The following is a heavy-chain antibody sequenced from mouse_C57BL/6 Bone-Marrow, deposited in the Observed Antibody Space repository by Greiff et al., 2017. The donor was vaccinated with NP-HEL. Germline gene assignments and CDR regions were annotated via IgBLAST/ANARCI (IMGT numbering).Heavy chain of an antibody. CDR3: ARETLWYYFDY. Sequence: EVKVVESGGGLVKPGGSLKLSCAASGFTFSSYAMSWVRQTPEKRLEWVATISDGGSYTYYPDNVKGRFTISRDNAKNNLYLQMSHLKSEDTAMYYCARETLWYYFDYWGQGTTLTVSS. J-gene: IGHJ2*01. CDR2: ISDGGSYT. CDR1: GFTFSSYA. D-gene: IGHD1-1*02. V-gene: IGHV5-4*01.